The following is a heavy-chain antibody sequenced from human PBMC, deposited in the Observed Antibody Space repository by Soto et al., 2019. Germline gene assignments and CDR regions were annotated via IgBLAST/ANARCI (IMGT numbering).Heavy chain of an antibody. J-gene: IGHJ6*02. D-gene: IGHD4-4*01. CDR3: ARHVVPDKMNTVPYYYYYYGMDV. CDR2: IYYSGST. V-gene: IGHV4-39*01. CDR1: GGSISSSSYY. Sequence: ETLSLTCTVSGGSISSSSYYWGWIRQPPGKGLEWIGSIYYSGSTYYNPSLKSRVTISVDTSKNQFSLKLSSVTAADTAVYYCARHVVPDKMNTVPYYYYYYGMDVWGQGTTVTVSS.